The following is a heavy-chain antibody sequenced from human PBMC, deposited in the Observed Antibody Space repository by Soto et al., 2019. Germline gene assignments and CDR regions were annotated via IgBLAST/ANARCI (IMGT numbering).Heavy chain of an antibody. D-gene: IGHD2-21*02. CDR3: ARDLWGYCGTDCYPLDV. Sequence: SETLSLTCTFFGGSISSYYWIWIRQPPGKGLEWIGYMYNTGSTVYNPPFKSRVTISVDTSKNQFSLKLNSVTAADTAVYYCARDLWGYCGTDCYPLDVWGQGTTVT. V-gene: IGHV4-59*01. CDR2: MYNTGST. CDR1: GGSISSYY. J-gene: IGHJ6*02.